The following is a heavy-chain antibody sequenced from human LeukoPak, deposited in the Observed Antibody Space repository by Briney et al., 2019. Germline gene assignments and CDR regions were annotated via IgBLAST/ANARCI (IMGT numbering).Heavy chain of an antibody. Sequence: SETLSLTCTVSGGSISSGGDYWSWIRQHPGKGLEWIGYIYYSGSTYYNPSLKSRVTISVDMSKNQFSLKLSSVTAADTAVYYCAREDPRGGHYHFDYWGQGTLVTVSS. CDR3: AREDPRGGHYHFDY. V-gene: IGHV4-31*03. D-gene: IGHD2-15*01. CDR1: GGSISSGGDY. J-gene: IGHJ4*02. CDR2: IYYSGST.